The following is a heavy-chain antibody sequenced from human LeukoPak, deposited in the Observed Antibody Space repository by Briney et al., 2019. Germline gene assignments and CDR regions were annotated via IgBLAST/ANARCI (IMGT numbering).Heavy chain of an antibody. J-gene: IGHJ3*02. Sequence: GGSLRLSCAASGFTFSSYGMHWVRQAPGKGLEWVSYISSSSSTIYYADSVKGRFTISRDNAKNSLYLQMNSLRAEDTAVYYCARGRKNYYDSSGYYTGDAFDIWGQGTMVTVSS. D-gene: IGHD3-22*01. CDR2: ISSSSSTI. CDR1: GFTFSSYG. CDR3: ARGRKNYYDSSGYYTGDAFDI. V-gene: IGHV3-48*01.